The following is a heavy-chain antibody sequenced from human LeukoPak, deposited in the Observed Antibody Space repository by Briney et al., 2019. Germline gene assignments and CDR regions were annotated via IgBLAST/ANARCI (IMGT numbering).Heavy chain of an antibody. Sequence: SGSLSLTCAVSGGSISSSNWWSWVRQPPGKGLEWIGEIYHSGSTNDNPSLKSRVTISVDKSKNQFSLKLSSVTAADTAVYYCAREGPHYCSGGSCYSYELDYWGQGTLVTVSS. V-gene: IGHV4-4*02. D-gene: IGHD2-15*01. CDR3: AREGPHYCSGGSCYSYELDY. CDR1: GGSISSSNW. CDR2: IYHSGST. J-gene: IGHJ4*02.